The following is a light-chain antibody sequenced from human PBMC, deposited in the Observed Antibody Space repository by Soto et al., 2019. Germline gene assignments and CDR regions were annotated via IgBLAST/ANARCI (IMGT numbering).Light chain of an antibody. CDR2: EVN. CDR1: SSDVGLYNL. V-gene: IGLV2-23*02. CDR3: CSYVGSSILM. Sequence: QSALTQPASVSGSPGQWITISCTGTSSDVGLYNLVSWYQQLPGKAPRLIIYEVNERPSGISDRFSGSKSGNTASLTISGLQDEDEADYYCCSYVGSSILMFGGGTQLTVL. J-gene: IGLJ3*02.